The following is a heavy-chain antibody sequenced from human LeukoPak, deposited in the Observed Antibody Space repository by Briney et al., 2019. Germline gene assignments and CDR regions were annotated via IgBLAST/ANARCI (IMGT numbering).Heavy chain of an antibody. J-gene: IGHJ5*02. Sequence: SETLSLTSTVSGGSFTSYYWSWIRQPAGKGLEFIGRINPSGNTNYNPSLKSRVTISMDTSKNQFSLKLTSVIATDTAVYYCARGAYGSGCLGCFDPWGQGTLVTVSS. CDR1: GGSFTSYY. D-gene: IGHD3-10*01. CDR3: ARGAYGSGCLGCFDP. V-gene: IGHV4-4*07. CDR2: INPSGNT.